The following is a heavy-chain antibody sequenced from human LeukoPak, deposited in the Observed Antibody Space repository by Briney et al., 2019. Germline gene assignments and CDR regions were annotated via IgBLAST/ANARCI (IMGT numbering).Heavy chain of an antibody. D-gene: IGHD3-9*01. CDR3: ARSGYYDILTGYSEARYYFDY. V-gene: IGHV4-59*08. Sequence: SETLSLTCTVSGGSISSYYWSWIRQPPGKGLEWIGYIYYSGSTNYNPSLKSRVTISVDTSKNQFSLKLSSVTAADKAVYYCARSGYYDILTGYSEARYYFDYWGQGTLVTVSS. CDR2: IYYSGST. J-gene: IGHJ4*02. CDR1: GGSISSYY.